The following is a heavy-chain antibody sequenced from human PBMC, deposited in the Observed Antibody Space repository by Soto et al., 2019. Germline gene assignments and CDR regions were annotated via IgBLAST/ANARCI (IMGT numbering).Heavy chain of an antibody. V-gene: IGHV3-72*01. CDR2: TRNKANSYTT. Sequence: GGSLRLSCAASGFTFSDHYMDWVRQAPGKGLEWVGRTRNKANSYTTEYAASVKGRFTISRDDSKNSLYLQMNSLKTEDTAVYYCARDFCSGGSCYVDYWGQGTLVTVSS. D-gene: IGHD2-15*01. J-gene: IGHJ4*02. CDR3: ARDFCSGGSCYVDY. CDR1: GFTFSDHY.